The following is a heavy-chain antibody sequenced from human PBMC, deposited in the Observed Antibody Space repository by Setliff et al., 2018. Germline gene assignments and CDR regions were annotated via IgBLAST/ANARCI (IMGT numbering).Heavy chain of an antibody. CDR1: GVSTSSGDYY. D-gene: IGHD4-17*01. J-gene: IGHJ4*02. V-gene: IGHV4-30-4*08. Sequence: SETLSLTCTASGVSTSSGDYYWSWIRQPPGKGLEWIGYIYNSGSTYYNPSLKSRVSISLDTSNNQFSLKVNSVTAADTAVYYCARANGDFVSHSFDYWGQGTLVTVSS. CDR3: ARANGDFVSHSFDY. CDR2: IYNSGST.